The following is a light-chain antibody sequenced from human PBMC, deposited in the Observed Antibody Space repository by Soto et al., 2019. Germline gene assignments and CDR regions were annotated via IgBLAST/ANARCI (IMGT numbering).Light chain of an antibody. J-gene: IGLJ1*01. Sequence: QPVLTQPASLSASPGASASLTCTLRSDINIGNYRIYWYQQKPGSPPQYLLNYKSDSDKQQGSGVPSRFSGSKDASANAGILLISGLQSEDEADYYCMIWHSSAYVFGTGTKLTVL. CDR1: SDINIGNYR. CDR3: MIWHSSAYV. V-gene: IGLV5-45*01. CDR2: YKSDSDK.